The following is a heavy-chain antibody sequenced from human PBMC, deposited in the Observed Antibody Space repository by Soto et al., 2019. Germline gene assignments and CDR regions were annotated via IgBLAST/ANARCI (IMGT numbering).Heavy chain of an antibody. CDR1: GETFAGYA. J-gene: IGHJ3*02. CDR3: AREDFTGFTAAFDI. Sequence: GAPAEVCWKASGETFAGYAMGWARQEKRKRREGMGWIKGGNGNTKESEKFQGWVTMTRDTSISTAYMELSRLRSDDTALYYSAREDFTGFTAAFDIWGQPTIVTVSS. CDR2: IKGGNGNT. V-gene: IGHV1-3*01. D-gene: IGHD2-21*02.